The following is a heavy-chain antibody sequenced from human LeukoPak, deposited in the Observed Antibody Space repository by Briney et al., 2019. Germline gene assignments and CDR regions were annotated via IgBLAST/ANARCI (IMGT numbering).Heavy chain of an antibody. CDR1: GFTFSSYA. J-gene: IGHJ4*02. D-gene: IGHD2-15*01. Sequence: GGSLRLSRAASGFTFSSYAMSWVRQAPGKGLEWVSVISDSSGSTKYADSVKGRFTISRDNSKNTLYVQMSSLRAEDTAVYYCAKGLQSRPYFFDYWGQGTLVTVSS. V-gene: IGHV3-23*01. CDR2: ISDSSGST. CDR3: AKGLQSRPYFFDY.